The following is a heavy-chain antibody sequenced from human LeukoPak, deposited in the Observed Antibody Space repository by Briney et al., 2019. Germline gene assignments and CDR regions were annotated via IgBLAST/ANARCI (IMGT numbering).Heavy chain of an antibody. CDR2: IYYSGST. J-gene: IGHJ4*02. Sequence: SETLSLTCTVSSGSISSGDYYWRWIRQPPGKGLEWIVYIYYSGSTYYNPSLKSRVTISVDTSKNQFSLKLSSVTAADTAVYYCARANYDFWSGYSSYYFDYWGQGTLVTVSS. V-gene: IGHV4-30-4*08. D-gene: IGHD3-3*01. CDR3: ARANYDFWSGYSSYYFDY. CDR1: SGSISSGDYY.